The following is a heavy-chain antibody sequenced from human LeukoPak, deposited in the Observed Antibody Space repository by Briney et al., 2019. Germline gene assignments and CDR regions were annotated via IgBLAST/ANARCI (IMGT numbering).Heavy chain of an antibody. V-gene: IGHV3-23*01. D-gene: IGHD2-15*01. CDR3: AKNLYCGGGSCYPSALGMDV. CDR2: ISGSGNRT. CDR1: GFTISRYA. J-gene: IGHJ6*02. Sequence: PGGSLGLSCVASGFTISRYAMTWVRQAPGKGLEWVSSISGSGNRTYYADSVKGRFTISRDNSKNTLFLQMNSLRAEDTAVYYCAKNLYCGGGSCYPSALGMDVWGQGTTVTVSS.